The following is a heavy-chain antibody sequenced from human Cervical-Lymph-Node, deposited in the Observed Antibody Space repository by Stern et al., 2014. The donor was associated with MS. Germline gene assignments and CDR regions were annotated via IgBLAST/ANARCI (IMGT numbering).Heavy chain of an antibody. CDR1: GYLFDDYW. CDR3: ASPPATPSGYDRFDY. CDR2: IFPRDSNT. D-gene: IGHD5-12*01. Sequence: EVQLEESGAEVKKPGESLKISCEASGYLFDDYWIGWVRQMSGRGLELVAIIFPRDSNTRYSPSVQGQVTISAAKSISTAYLQWSSLKPWDTAMYYGASPPATPSGYDRFDYWGQGALVTVSS. J-gene: IGHJ4*02. V-gene: IGHV5-51*03.